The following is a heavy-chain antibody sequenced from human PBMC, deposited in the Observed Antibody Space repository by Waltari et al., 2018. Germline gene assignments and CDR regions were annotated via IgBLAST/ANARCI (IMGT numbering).Heavy chain of an antibody. J-gene: IGHJ6*03. Sequence: QVQLVESGGGVVQPGRSLRLSCAASGFTFSSYGMHWVRQAPGKGREGVAVISYDGSKKYYADSVKGRFTISRDNSKNTLYLQMNSLRAEDTAVYYCAKEGADIVVVPAASYYYYYMDVWGKGTTVTISS. CDR3: AKEGADIVVVPAASYYYYYMDV. CDR2: ISYDGSKK. V-gene: IGHV3-30*18. D-gene: IGHD2-2*01. CDR1: GFTFSSYG.